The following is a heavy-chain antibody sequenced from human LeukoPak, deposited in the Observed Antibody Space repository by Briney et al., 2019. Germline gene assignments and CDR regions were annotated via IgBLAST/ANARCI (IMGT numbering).Heavy chain of an antibody. V-gene: IGHV1-46*01. D-gene: IGHD3-9*01. Sequence: PRASVKVSCKASGYTFTSYYMHWVRQAPGQGLEWMGIINPSGGSTSYAQKFQGRVTMTRDTSISTAYMELSRLRSDDTAVYYCARTPLLRYFDWSDMDVWGKGTTVTVSS. CDR2: INPSGGST. J-gene: IGHJ6*03. CDR1: GYTFTSYY. CDR3: ARTPLLRYFDWSDMDV.